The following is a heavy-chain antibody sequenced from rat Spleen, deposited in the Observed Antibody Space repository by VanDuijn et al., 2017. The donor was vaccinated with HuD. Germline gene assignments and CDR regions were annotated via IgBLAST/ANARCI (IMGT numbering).Heavy chain of an antibody. J-gene: IGHJ2*01. V-gene: IGHV5-29*01. CDR2: ISSDGRRN. D-gene: IGHD1-9*01. Sequence: EVQLVESDGGLVQPGRSLKLSCAASGFTFSDYYMAWVRQAPTKGLEWVATISSDGRRNYYRDSVKGRFTISRDNAKSSLYLQMDSLRSGDTATYYCGRHGYNSYFDYWGHGVMVTVSS. CDR3: GRHGYNSYFDY. CDR1: GFTFSDYY.